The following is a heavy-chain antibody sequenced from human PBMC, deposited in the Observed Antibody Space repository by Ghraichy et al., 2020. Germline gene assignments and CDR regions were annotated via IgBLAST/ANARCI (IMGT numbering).Heavy chain of an antibody. D-gene: IGHD5-18*01. Sequence: SVKVSCKASGGTFSSYAISWVRQAPGQGLEWMGGIIPIFGTANYAQKFQGRVTITADESTSTAYMELSSLRSEDTAVYYCSRVSWIQPWSQGGYYYYYMYVWVKGTTVTVSS. J-gene: IGHJ6*03. V-gene: IGHV1-69*13. CDR1: GGTFSSYA. CDR2: IIPIFGTA. CDR3: SRVSWIQPWSQGGYYYYYMYV.